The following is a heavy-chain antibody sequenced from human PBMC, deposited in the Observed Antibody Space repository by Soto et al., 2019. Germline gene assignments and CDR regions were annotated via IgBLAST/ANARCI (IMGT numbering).Heavy chain of an antibody. Sequence: GGSRRRSWAGSGFAFSTFDIHWGRQAPGKGLEWVSGIGTLSDTFYAASVQGRFTISRQNAKNSVYLQMNSLRAGDTAFYYCARGRSFSYDSTPPPMFDPWGQGTLVTVSS. D-gene: IGHD3-10*01. CDR3: ARGRSFSYDSTPPPMFDP. V-gene: IGHV3-13*01. CDR1: GFAFSTFD. J-gene: IGHJ5*02. CDR2: IGTLSDT.